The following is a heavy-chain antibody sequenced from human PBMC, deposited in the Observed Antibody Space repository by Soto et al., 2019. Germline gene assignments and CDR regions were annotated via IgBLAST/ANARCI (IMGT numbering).Heavy chain of an antibody. CDR3: AIVCLRGYSGYDFVPAAFDI. J-gene: IGHJ3*02. V-gene: IGHV1-18*01. Sequence: GASVKVSCKASGYTFTSYGISWVRQAPGQGLEWMGWISAYNGNTNYAQKLQGRVTMTTDTSTSTAYMELRSLRSDDTAVYYFAIVCLRGYSGYDFVPAAFDIWGQGTMVTVSS. CDR2: ISAYNGNT. CDR1: GYTFTSYG. D-gene: IGHD5-12*01.